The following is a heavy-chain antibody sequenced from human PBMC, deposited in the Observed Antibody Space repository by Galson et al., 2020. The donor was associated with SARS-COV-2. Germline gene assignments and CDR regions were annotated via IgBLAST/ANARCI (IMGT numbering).Heavy chain of an antibody. D-gene: IGHD3-22*01. J-gene: IGHJ6*03. CDR3: ARGVVINYYYYYMDV. CDR2: IGTAGDT. Sequence: GGSVRLSCAASGFTFSSYDMHCVRQATGKGLEWVSAIGTAGDTYYQGSVKGRFTISRENAKNSLYLQMNSLRAGDTAVYYCARGVVINYYYYYMDVWGKGTTVTVSS. CDR1: GFTFSSYD. V-gene: IGHV3-13*04.